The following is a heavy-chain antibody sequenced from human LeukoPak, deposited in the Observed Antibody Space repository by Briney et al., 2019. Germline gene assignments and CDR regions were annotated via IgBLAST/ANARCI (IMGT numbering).Heavy chain of an antibody. CDR3: ARGYSSRLYNWLDP. CDR2: ISYDGGDP. V-gene: IGHV3-74*01. Sequence: GGSLRLSCAASGFTFSSYWMHWVRQAPGKGLVWVSRISYDGGDPSYADSVKGRFTISRDNAKNTLYLQMNSLTAEDTAVYYCARGYSSRLYNWLDPWGQGTLVSVSS. CDR1: GFTFSSYW. D-gene: IGHD6-13*01. J-gene: IGHJ5*02.